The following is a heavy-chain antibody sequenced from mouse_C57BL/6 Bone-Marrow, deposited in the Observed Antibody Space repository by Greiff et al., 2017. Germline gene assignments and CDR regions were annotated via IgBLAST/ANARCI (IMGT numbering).Heavy chain of an antibody. J-gene: IGHJ4*01. CDR2: ISDGGSYL. Sequence: EVQVVESGGDLVKPGGSLKLSCAASGFTFRSYGMSWFRQTPEKRLEWVATISDGGSYLYYPDNVKGRFTISRANAKNNLYLQMSHLKSEDTDMYDWASESSTTVVASYAMDYWGKGTSVTVSS. V-gene: IGHV5-4*01. D-gene: IGHD1-1*01. CDR1: GFTFRSYG. CDR3: ASESSTTVVASYAMDY.